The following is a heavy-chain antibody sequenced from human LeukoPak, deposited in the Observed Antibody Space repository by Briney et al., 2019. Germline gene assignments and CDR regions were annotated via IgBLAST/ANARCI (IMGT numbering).Heavy chain of an antibody. Sequence: GASVKVSCKASGYTFTSYDINWVRQATGQGLEWMGWMNPNSGDTGYAQKFQGRVTMTTDTSTSTAYMEMRSLRSDDTALYYCARGHFGLRGGPEDYWGQGTLVTVSS. CDR1: GYTFTSYD. J-gene: IGHJ4*02. V-gene: IGHV1-8*01. CDR3: ARGHFGLRGGPEDY. CDR2: MNPNSGDT. D-gene: IGHD3-16*01.